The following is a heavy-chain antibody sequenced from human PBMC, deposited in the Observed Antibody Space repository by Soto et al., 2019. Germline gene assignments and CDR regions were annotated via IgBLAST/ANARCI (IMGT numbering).Heavy chain of an antibody. Sequence: GESLKISCKGSGYSFTSYWIGWVRQMPGKGLEWMGIIYPGDSDTRYSPSFQGQVTISADKSISTAYLQWSSLEASDTAMYYCARPRGGWLQQTDVDYWCQGTLVTVSS. J-gene: IGHJ4*02. CDR2: IYPGDSDT. CDR1: GYSFTSYW. V-gene: IGHV5-51*01. D-gene: IGHD5-18*01. CDR3: ARPRGGWLQQTDVDY.